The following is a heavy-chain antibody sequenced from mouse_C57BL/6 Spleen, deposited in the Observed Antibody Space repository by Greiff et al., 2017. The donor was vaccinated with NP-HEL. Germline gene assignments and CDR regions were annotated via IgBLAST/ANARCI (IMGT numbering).Heavy chain of an antibody. J-gene: IGHJ4*01. D-gene: IGHD2-1*01. Sequence: EVQRVESGGGLVKPGGSLKLSCAASGFTFSSYAMSWVRQTPEKRLEWVATISDGGSYTYYPDNVKGRFTISRDNAKNNLYLQMSHLKSEDTAMYYCARDYYGKGDAMDYWGQGTSVTVSS. CDR2: ISDGGSYT. CDR1: GFTFSSYA. V-gene: IGHV5-4*01. CDR3: ARDYYGKGDAMDY.